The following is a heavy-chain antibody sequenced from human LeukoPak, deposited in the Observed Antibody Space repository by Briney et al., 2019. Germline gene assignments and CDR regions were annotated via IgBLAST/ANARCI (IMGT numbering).Heavy chain of an antibody. CDR3: ARDQVVPAAMLGYYYYYGMDV. J-gene: IGHJ6*02. D-gene: IGHD2-2*01. Sequence: GGSLRLSCAASGFTFSSYWTHWVRQAPGKGLVWVSRINSDGSSTSYADSVKGRFTISRDNAKNTLYLQMNSLRAEDTAVSYCARDQVVPAAMLGYYYYYGMDVWGQGTTVTVSS. CDR2: INSDGSST. CDR1: GFTFSSYW. V-gene: IGHV3-74*01.